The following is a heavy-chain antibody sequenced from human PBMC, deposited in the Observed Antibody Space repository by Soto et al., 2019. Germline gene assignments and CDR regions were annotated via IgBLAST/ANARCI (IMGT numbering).Heavy chain of an antibody. D-gene: IGHD3-22*01. CDR1: GYTFTSYG. V-gene: IGHV1-18*01. Sequence: ASVKVSCKASGYTFTSYGISWVQQSPGQGLECMVWTSAYTGNTNYAQKLQGRVTMTTDTATSTGYMELRSLRSDDAVVYYCAKIYYHDSSGYPLDYGMDVWGQGTTVTAFS. CDR2: TSAYTGNT. J-gene: IGHJ6*02. CDR3: AKIYYHDSSGYPLDYGMDV.